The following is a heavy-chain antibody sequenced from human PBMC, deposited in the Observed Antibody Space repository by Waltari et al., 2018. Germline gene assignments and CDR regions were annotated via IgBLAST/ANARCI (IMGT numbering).Heavy chain of an antibody. J-gene: IGHJ6*03. CDR1: GYTLTGLS. CDR3: HLMARHIVVVAGATPSYYSYMDV. CDR2: FEPEDGET. Sequence: QVQVVQSGAEVKKPGASVKVSCKVSGYTLTGLSMHWVRQFPGKGLEWMGRFEPEDGETIYAQKFQGRVTMTEDTSIDTAYMELSSLRSDDTAVYYCHLMARHIVVVAGATPSYYSYMDVWGRGTTVTVSS. V-gene: IGHV1-24*01. D-gene: IGHD2-15*01.